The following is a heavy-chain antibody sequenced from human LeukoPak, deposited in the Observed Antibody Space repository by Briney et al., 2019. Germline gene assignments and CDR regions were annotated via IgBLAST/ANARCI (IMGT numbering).Heavy chain of an antibody. CDR1: GFTFSSYG. Sequence: GGSLRLSSAASGFTFSSYGMHWVRQAPGKGLEWVAFIRYDGSNKYYADSVKGRFTISRDNSKNTLYLQMNSLRAEDTAVYYCAKGNYGDYFDAFDIWGQGTMVTVSS. D-gene: IGHD4-17*01. V-gene: IGHV3-30*02. CDR2: IRYDGSNK. CDR3: AKGNYGDYFDAFDI. J-gene: IGHJ3*02.